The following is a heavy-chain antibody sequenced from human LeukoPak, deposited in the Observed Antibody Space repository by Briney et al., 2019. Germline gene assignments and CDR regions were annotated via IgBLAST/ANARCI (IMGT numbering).Heavy chain of an antibody. CDR2: IKSDGSST. CDR3: ARYYYDSSRGAY. V-gene: IGHV3-74*01. J-gene: IGHJ4*02. CDR1: GFTFSTYW. D-gene: IGHD3-22*01. Sequence: GGSLRLSCAASGFTFSTYWMHWVRQAPGKGLVWVSRIKSDGSSTSYADSVKGRFTISRDNARNTLFLQVNSLRAEDTAVYYCARYYYDSSRGAYWGQGTLVTVSS.